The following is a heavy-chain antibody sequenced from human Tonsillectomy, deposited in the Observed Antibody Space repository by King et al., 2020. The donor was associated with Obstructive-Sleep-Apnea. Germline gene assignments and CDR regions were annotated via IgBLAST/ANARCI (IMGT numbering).Heavy chain of an antibody. Sequence: VQLVESGAEVKKPGASVKVSCKASGYTFTAYYIHWVRQAPGQGLEWMGWINPNSGATNFAQKFQGRVTMTRGTSISTAYMELSSLTSDDTAVYYCARGNTIPLIVVFLSHDDYWGQGTLVTVSS. D-gene: IGHD3-22*01. V-gene: IGHV1-2*02. CDR2: INPNSGAT. CDR1: GYTFTAYY. J-gene: IGHJ4*02. CDR3: ARGNTIPLIVVFLSHDDY.